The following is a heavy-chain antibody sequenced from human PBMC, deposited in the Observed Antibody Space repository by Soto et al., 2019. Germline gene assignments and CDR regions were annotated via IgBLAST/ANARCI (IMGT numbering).Heavy chain of an antibody. Sequence: EVQLVESGGGLVQPGGSLRLSCAASGFTFSSYAMHWVRQAPGKGLEYVSAITSNGGNTDYASSVKGRFTISRDNSKNTLYLQRGSLRVEDMAVYYCARCIAFGQGMDVWGQGTTVTVSS. CDR2: ITSNGGNT. D-gene: IGHD3-3*02. CDR3: ARCIAFGQGMDV. CDR1: GFTFSSYA. V-gene: IGHV3-64*01. J-gene: IGHJ6*02.